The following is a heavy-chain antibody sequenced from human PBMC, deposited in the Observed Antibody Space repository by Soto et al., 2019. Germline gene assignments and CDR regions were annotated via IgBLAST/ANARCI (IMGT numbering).Heavy chain of an antibody. Sequence: QGQLLQSGDEVKTPGASVRVSCRASGYPFTSYGIRWVRQAPGQGLEWVAWTSAYNGNRDIAQKFQGRVTMTLGTSTGTAHMELGDLTSADTAVYYCARGRIVASIPHAFEIWGPGTNVTVSS. D-gene: IGHD5-12*01. CDR3: ARGRIVASIPHAFEI. J-gene: IGHJ3*02. V-gene: IGHV1-18*01. CDR1: GYPFTSYG. CDR2: TSAYNGNR.